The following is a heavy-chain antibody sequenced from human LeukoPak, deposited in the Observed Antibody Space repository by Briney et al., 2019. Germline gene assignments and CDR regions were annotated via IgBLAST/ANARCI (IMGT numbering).Heavy chain of an antibody. CDR1: GGSISGYY. CDR2: IYYSGST. CDR3: ARGYYERSLHFDY. Sequence: SETLSLTCTVSGGSISGYYWSWIRQPPGKGLEWIGNIYYSGSTNYNPSLKSRVTMSVDTSKSQFSLKLTSVTAADTAVYYCARGYYERSLHFDYWGQGALVPVSS. J-gene: IGHJ4*02. V-gene: IGHV4-59*12. D-gene: IGHD3-22*01.